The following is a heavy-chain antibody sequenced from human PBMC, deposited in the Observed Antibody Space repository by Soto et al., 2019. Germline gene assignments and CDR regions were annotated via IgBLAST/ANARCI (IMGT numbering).Heavy chain of an antibody. J-gene: IGHJ4*02. D-gene: IGHD6-19*01. CDR1: GFTFNNYV. V-gene: IGHV3-23*01. CDR3: AKQTTSRSISVAGQYLFDY. CDR2: ISSRGSST. Sequence: SGGSLRLSCAASGFTFNNYVMGWVRQAPGKGLEWVSAISSRGSSTYYADSVKGRFTISRDSSQNSLYLQMNSLRAEDTAMYYCAKQTTSRSISVAGQYLFDYWGQGTLVTVSS.